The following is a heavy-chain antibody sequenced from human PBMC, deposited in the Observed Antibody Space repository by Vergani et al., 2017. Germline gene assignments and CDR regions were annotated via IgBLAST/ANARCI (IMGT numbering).Heavy chain of an antibody. D-gene: IGHD1-7*01. Sequence: QVQLVESGGGVVQPGRSLRLSCAASGFTFSSYGMHWVRQAPGKGLEGVAVISYDGSNKYYADSVKGRFTISRDNSKNMLYLQMNSLRAEDTAVYYCAKGLSPATSLPVRGDDGFYIWGQGTKVTVSS. CDR2: ISYDGSNK. CDR1: GFTFSSYG. J-gene: IGHJ3*02. V-gene: IGHV3-30*18. CDR3: AKGLSPATSLPVRGDDGFYI.